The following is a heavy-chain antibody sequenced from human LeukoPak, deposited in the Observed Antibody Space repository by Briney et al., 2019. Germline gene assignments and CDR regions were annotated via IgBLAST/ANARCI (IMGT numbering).Heavy chain of an antibody. CDR2: IYDSEST. CDR3: ARGSRTPDY. D-gene: IGHD3-10*01. Sequence: PSETLSLTCTVSGASISSYYWSWIRQPPGKGLEWIGYIYDSESTNYNPSLKSRVIISVDTSENRLSLKVNSVTAADTAVYFCARGSRTPDYWGQGTLVTVSS. CDR1: GASISSYY. J-gene: IGHJ4*02. V-gene: IGHV4-59*01.